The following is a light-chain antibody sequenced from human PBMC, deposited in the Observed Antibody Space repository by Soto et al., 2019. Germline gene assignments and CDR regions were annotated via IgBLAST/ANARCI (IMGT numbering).Light chain of an antibody. V-gene: IGLV3-21*02. Sequence: SYALTQPPSVSVAPGQTARITSGGNNIGSKSGHWYQQKPGQAPVLVVYDDSDRPSGIPERFSGSNSGNTATLTISRVDAADEAEYHCKVWDSSSDHVVFGGGTQPPV. CDR2: DDS. CDR3: KVWDSSSDHVV. CDR1: NIGSKS. J-gene: IGLJ2*01.